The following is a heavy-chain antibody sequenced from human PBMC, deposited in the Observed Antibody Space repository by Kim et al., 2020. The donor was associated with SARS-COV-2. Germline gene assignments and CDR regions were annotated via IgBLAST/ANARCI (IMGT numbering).Heavy chain of an antibody. CDR2: IRSKTYGGTT. CDR3: TRAHNIGRWAYYYYYYLDV. V-gene: IGHV3-49*04. J-gene: IGHJ6*03. D-gene: IGHD5-12*01. CDR1: GFTFGGYG. Sequence: GGSLRLSCTASGFTFGGYGMSWVRQAPGKGLEWVGCIRSKTYGGTTEYAASVKGRFTISRDDSKSIAYLQMNSLKTEDTAVYYCTRAHNIGRWAYYYYYYLDVWGEGTPVSVSS.